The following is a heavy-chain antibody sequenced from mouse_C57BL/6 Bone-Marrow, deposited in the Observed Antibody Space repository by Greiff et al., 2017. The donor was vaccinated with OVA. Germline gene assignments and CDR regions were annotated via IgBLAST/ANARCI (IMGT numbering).Heavy chain of an antibody. CDR2: IYPRSGNT. CDR1: GYTFTSYG. V-gene: IGHV1-81*01. CDR3: ARKGVFITTVVAPFYFDY. J-gene: IGHJ2*01. D-gene: IGHD1-1*01. Sequence: QVQLQQSGAELARPGASVKLSCKASGYTFTSYGISWVKQRTGQGLEWIGEIYPRSGNTYYNEKFKGKATLTADKSSSTAYMELRSLTSEDSAVYFCARKGVFITTVVAPFYFDYWGQGTTLTVSS.